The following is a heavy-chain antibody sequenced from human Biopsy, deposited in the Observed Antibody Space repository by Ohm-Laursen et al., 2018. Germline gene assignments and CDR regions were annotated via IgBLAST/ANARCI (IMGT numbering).Heavy chain of an antibody. CDR1: GGTFNSYV. Sequence: ASVKVSCKPSGGTFNSYVITWVRQAPGQGLQWMGLINPSHGSTGSAQKFEGRFTMTRDTSTTTVYMELSSLRSEGTAVYYCVLASFDYWGQGTLVTVPS. CDR2: INPSHGST. J-gene: IGHJ4*02. V-gene: IGHV1-46*02. CDR3: VLASFDY.